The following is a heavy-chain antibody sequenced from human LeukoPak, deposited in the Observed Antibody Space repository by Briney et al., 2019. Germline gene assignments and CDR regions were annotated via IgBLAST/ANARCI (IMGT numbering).Heavy chain of an antibody. V-gene: IGHV4-39*01. J-gene: IGHJ4*02. CDR1: GDSISSSDHY. CDR2: VSQSGNT. D-gene: IGHD3-9*01. CDR3: ARGGRYFDY. Sequence: PSETLSLTCTLSGDSISSSDHYWVWIRQSPGKGLEWIGSVSQSGNTYYKSSLKSRVTVSIDTSKNEFSLILTSVTAADTAEYYCARGGRYFDYWGQGTLVTVSS.